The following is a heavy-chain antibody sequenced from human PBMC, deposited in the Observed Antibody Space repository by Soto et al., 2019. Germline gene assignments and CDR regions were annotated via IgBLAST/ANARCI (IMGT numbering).Heavy chain of an antibody. CDR3: ARSGHTFGGVV. CDR2: IHYSGSA. CDR1: GASMSDYF. V-gene: IGHV4-59*13. Sequence: SETLSLTCTVSGASMSDYFGSWIRQSPGKGLEHIGYIHYSGSANYNPSLKSRVTISLDRSNNRFSLRLSSVTAADTAIYYCARSGHTFGGVVWGQGILVT. D-gene: IGHD3-16*01. J-gene: IGHJ4*02.